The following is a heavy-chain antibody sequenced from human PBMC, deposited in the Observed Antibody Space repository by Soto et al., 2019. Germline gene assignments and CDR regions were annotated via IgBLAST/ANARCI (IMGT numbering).Heavy chain of an antibody. D-gene: IGHD3-16*01. V-gene: IGHV3-64D*06. J-gene: IGHJ4*02. CDR1: GFTFSSYA. Sequence: GGSLRLSCSASGFTFSSYAMHWVRQAPGKGLEYVSAISSNGGSTYYADSVKGRFTISRDNSKNTLYLQMSSLRAEDTAVYYCVKDLGVLSCAFGYWGQGTLVTVSS. CDR3: VKDLGVLSCAFGY. CDR2: ISSNGGST.